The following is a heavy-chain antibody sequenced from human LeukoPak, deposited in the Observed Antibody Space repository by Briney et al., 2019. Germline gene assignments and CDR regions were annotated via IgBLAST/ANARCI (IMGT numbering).Heavy chain of an antibody. CDR1: GYTFTVYY. D-gene: IGHD3-16*02. CDR3: ARDRRGLRLGELSLYGY. J-gene: IGHJ4*02. V-gene: IGHV1-2*02. CDR2: INPNSGGT. Sequence: ASVTVSFTASGYTFTVYYMHWVRQAPGQGLEWMGWINPNSGGTNYAQKFQGRVTMTRDTSISTAYMELSRLRSDDTAVYYCARDRRGLRLGELSLYGYWGQGTLVTVSS.